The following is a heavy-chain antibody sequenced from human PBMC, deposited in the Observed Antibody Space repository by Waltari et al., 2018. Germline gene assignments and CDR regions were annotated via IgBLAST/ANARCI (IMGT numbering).Heavy chain of an antibody. V-gene: IGHV3-43*01. J-gene: IGHJ6*02. CDR3: AKDKSLEPSFYYGMDV. CDR2: ISWDGGST. Sequence: EVQLLESGGGLVQPGGSLRLSCAASGFTFDAYTMHWVRQAPGKGLEWVSLISWDGGSTYYADSVKGRFTISRDNSKNSLYLQMNSLRTEDTALYYCAKDKSLEPSFYYGMDVWGQGTTVTVSS. D-gene: IGHD1-1*01. CDR1: GFTFDAYT.